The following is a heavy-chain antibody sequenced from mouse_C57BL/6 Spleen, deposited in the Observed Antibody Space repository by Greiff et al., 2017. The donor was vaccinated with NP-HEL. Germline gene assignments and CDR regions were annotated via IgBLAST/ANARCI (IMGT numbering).Heavy chain of an antibody. Sequence: QVQLKQPGAELVMPGASVKLSCKASGYTFTSYWMHWVKQRPGQGLEWIGEIDPSDSYTNYNQKFKGKSTLTVDKSSSTAYMQLSSLTSEDSAVYYCARSNYYGSSYERNYFDYWGQGTTLTVSS. J-gene: IGHJ2*01. CDR2: IDPSDSYT. CDR1: GYTFTSYW. D-gene: IGHD1-1*01. CDR3: ARSNYYGSSYERNYFDY. V-gene: IGHV1-69*01.